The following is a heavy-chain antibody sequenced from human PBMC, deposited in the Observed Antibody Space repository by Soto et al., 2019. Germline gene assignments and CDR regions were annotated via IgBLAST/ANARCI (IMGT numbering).Heavy chain of an antibody. V-gene: IGHV4-34*01. CDR1: GGSFSGYY. J-gene: IGHJ2*01. CDR3: ARLVYLVFASSSLYGSWYF. D-gene: IGHD6-13*01. CDR2: INHSGST. Sequence: NPSETLSLTCAVYGGSFSGYYWSWIRQPPGKGLEWIGEINHSGSTNYNPSLKSRVTISVDTSKNQFSLKLSSVTAADTAVYYCARLVYLVFASSSLYGSWYF.